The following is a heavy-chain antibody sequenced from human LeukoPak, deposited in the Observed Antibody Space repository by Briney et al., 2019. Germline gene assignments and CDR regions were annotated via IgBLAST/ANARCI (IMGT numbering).Heavy chain of an antibody. CDR2: IIPIFGSS. V-gene: IGHV1-69*13. Sequence: SVKVSCKASGDTFSRHTINWVRQAPGQGLEWMGGIIPIFGSSNYAQKFQGRLTITADESTSTAYMELSSLRSEDTAVYYCARLPGTSYYYGMDVWGQGTTVTVSS. D-gene: IGHD1-1*01. CDR1: GDTFSRHT. J-gene: IGHJ6*02. CDR3: ARLPGTSYYYGMDV.